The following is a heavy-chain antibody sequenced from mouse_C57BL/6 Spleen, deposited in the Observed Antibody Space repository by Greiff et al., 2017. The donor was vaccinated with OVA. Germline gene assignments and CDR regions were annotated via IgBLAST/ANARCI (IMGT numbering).Heavy chain of an antibody. CDR1: GFNIKDYY. Sequence: VHVKQSGAELVRPGASVKLSCTASGFNIKDYYMHWVKPRPEQGLEWIGRIDPEDGDTEYAPKFQGKATMTADTSSNTAYLQLSSLTSEDTAVYYCTARSRFAYWGQGTLVTVSA. D-gene: IGHD1-1*01. CDR3: TARSRFAY. J-gene: IGHJ3*01. V-gene: IGHV14-1*01. CDR2: IDPEDGDT.